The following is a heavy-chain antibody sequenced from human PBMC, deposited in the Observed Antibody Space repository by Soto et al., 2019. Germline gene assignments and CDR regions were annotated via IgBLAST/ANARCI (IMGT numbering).Heavy chain of an antibody. V-gene: IGHV4-31*03. CDR2: IYYTGNS. J-gene: IGHJ4*02. CDR3: AREQWGFDS. D-gene: IGHD6-19*01. Sequence: QVQLQELGPELVKSSQTLSLTCTVSNGSISTNGHYWTWIRQRPGKGLEWIAYIYYTGNSYYNPSLKSRLTISIDTSKNQFSLTLRSVTAADTAVYYCAREQWGFDSWGQGTLVTVSS. CDR1: NGSISTNGHY.